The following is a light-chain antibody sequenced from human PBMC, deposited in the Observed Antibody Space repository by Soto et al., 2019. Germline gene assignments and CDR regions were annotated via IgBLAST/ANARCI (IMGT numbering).Light chain of an antibody. J-gene: IGKJ1*01. CDR3: QQYGSSPRT. CDR1: QSVTNNY. V-gene: IGKV3-20*01. Sequence: IGWTQAPGPLSLSPGERATLSCRASQSVTNNYLAWYQQKPGQAPRLLIDGASSRATGVPDRFSGSGSGTDFTLTINRLDPEDAAVYYCQQYGSSPRTFGQGTKVAIK. CDR2: GAS.